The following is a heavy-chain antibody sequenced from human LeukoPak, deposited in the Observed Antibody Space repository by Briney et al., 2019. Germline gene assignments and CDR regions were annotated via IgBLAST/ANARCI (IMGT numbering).Heavy chain of an antibody. CDR2: IYYSGST. J-gene: IGHJ2*01. CDR3: ASDRHCRGGSCPIFDL. Sequence: SQTLSLTCTVSGGSISSGGYYWSWIRQHPGKGLEWIGYIYYSGSTYYNPSLKSRVTISVDTSKNQFSLKLSSVTAADTAVYYCASDRHCRGGSCPIFDLWGRGTLVTVSS. V-gene: IGHV4-31*03. D-gene: IGHD2-15*01. CDR1: GGSISSGGYY.